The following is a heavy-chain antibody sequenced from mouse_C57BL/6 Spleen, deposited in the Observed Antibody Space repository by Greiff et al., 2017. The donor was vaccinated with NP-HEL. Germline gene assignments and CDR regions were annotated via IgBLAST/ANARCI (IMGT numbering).Heavy chain of an antibody. D-gene: IGHD2-3*01. J-gene: IGHJ2*01. CDR1: GYTFTSSW. Sequence: QVQLQQPGAELVKPGASVKLSCKASGYTFTSSWMHWVKQRPGQGLEWIGMIHPNSGSTNYNEKFKSKATLTVDKSSSTAYMQRSSLTSEDSAVYYCARNGYYGGFDYWGQGTTLTVSS. CDR2: IHPNSGST. CDR3: ARNGYYGGFDY. V-gene: IGHV1-64*01.